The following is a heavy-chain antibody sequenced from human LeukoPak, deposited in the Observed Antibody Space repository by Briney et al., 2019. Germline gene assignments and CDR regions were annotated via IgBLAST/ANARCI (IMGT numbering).Heavy chain of an antibody. CDR3: ANDRGYCSGGSCYNLDF. CDR2: ISYDGSNK. D-gene: IGHD2-15*01. CDR1: GFTFSSYG. V-gene: IGHV3-30*18. Sequence: GRSLRLSCAASGFTFSSYGMRWVRQAPGKGLEWVAVISYDGSNKHYADSVKGRFTVSRDNSKNTLYLQMDGLRAEDRAVYYCANDRGYCSGGSCYNLDFWGQGTLVTVSS. J-gene: IGHJ4*02.